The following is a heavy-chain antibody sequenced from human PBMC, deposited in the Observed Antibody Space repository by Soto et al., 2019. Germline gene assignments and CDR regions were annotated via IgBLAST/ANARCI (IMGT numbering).Heavy chain of an antibody. CDR2: ISYDGSNK. CDR3: ARDQGGYDGMWLNYYYYYGMDV. V-gene: IGHV3-30-3*01. D-gene: IGHD5-12*01. Sequence: GGSLRLSCAASGFTFSSYAMHWVRQAPGKGLEWVAVISYDGSNKYYADSVKGRFTISRDNSKNTLYLQMNSLRAEDTAVYYCARDQGGYDGMWLNYYYYYGMDVWGQGTTVTVSS. CDR1: GFTFSSYA. J-gene: IGHJ6*02.